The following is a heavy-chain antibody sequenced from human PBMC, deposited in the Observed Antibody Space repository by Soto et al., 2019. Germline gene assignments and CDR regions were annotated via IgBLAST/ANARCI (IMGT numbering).Heavy chain of an antibody. Sequence: GESLKISSKGSGYSFTSFWIGWVRQMPGKGLEWMGILYPGDSDTRYSPSFQGQVTISADKSISTAYLQWSSLKASDTAMYYCARLNDYGDFEYFQHWGQGTLVTVSS. CDR1: GYSFTSFW. V-gene: IGHV5-51*01. D-gene: IGHD4-17*01. CDR3: ARLNDYGDFEYFQH. J-gene: IGHJ1*01. CDR2: LYPGDSDT.